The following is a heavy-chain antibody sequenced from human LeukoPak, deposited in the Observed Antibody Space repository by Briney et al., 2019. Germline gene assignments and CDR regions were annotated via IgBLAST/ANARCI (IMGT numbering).Heavy chain of an antibody. J-gene: IGHJ4*02. Sequence: PGRSLRLSWAAAGFTFRSDWTHWVRHAAGKWREWVSRVIRYGSFTNYADSVKGRFTISRDNAKNTLYLQMSSLRAEDSAVYFCVRDGDDFNFDYWGQGSLVTVSS. V-gene: IGHV3-74*01. CDR1: GFTFRSDW. CDR2: VIRYGSFT. CDR3: VRDGDDFNFDY. D-gene: IGHD5-24*01.